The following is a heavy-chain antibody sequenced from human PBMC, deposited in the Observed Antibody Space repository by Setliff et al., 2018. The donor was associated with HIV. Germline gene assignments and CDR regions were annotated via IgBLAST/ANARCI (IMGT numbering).Heavy chain of an antibody. CDR2: ISSSSSTI. CDR3: ARFLGYDYGDYGVLDY. Sequence: PGGSLRLSCAASGFTFSSYSMNWVRQAPGKGLEWVSYISSSSSTIYYADSVKGRFTISRDNAKNSLYLQMNSLRAEDTAVYYCARFLGYDYGDYGVLDYWGQGTLVTVSS. D-gene: IGHD4-17*01. V-gene: IGHV3-48*01. CDR1: GFTFSSYS. J-gene: IGHJ4*02.